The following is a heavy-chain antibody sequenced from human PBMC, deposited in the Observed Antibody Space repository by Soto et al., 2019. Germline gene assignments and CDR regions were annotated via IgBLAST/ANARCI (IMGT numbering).Heavy chain of an antibody. CDR2: ISYDGSNK. J-gene: IGHJ6*02. V-gene: IGHV3-30-3*01. D-gene: IGHD1-1*01. CDR1: GFTFSSYA. Sequence: QVQLVESGGGVVQPARSLRLSCAASGFTFSSYAMHWVRQAPGKGLEWVAVISYDGSNKYYADSVKSRFTISRDNSKNTLYLQMNSLRAEDTAVYYCARDRLRYNWNDFPYYFYGMDVWGQGTTVTVSS. CDR3: ARDRLRYNWNDFPYYFYGMDV.